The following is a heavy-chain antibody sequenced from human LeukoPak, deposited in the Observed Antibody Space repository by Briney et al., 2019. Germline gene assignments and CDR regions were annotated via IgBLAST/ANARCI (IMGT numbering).Heavy chain of an antibody. V-gene: IGHV3-23*01. D-gene: IGHD6-13*01. J-gene: IGHJ5*01. CDR3: AKGGSSWFAS. CDR1: GFSFTNYA. Sequence: PGGSLRLSCAASGFSFTNYAMSWVRQAPARGPEWVSSLRGDGETFYADSVKGRFTLSRDDSRNTLYLQMSSLRAEDTAVYYCAKGGSSWFASWGQGTLVTVSS. CDR2: LRGDGET.